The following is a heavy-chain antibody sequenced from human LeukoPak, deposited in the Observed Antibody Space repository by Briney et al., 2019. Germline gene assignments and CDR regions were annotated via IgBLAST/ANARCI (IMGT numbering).Heavy chain of an antibody. Sequence: GGSLRLSCEGSGFTFSNYWMGWVRQAPGKGLQWVANIKTDGSEKYYVDSVKGRFTISRDNAKNSLYLQMNSLRAEDTAVYYCATYSSLNRREFEYWGQGTLLTVSS. V-gene: IGHV3-7*01. CDR2: IKTDGSEK. CDR3: ATYSSLNRREFEY. D-gene: IGHD3-22*01. J-gene: IGHJ1*01. CDR1: GFTFSNYW.